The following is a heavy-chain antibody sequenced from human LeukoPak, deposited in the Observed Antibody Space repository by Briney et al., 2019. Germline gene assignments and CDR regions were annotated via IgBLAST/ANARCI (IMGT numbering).Heavy chain of an antibody. J-gene: IGHJ4*02. CDR3: ARHESKDYGINLYPDY. D-gene: IGHD4-17*01. Sequence: PSETLSLTCTVPDGSISSSSSYWGWIRQPPEKGLEWIGSIYYSGSTYYNPSLKSRVTISVDTSENQFSLRLSSVTAADTAVYYCARHESKDYGINLYPDYWGQGTLVTVSS. CDR1: DGSISSSSSY. V-gene: IGHV4-39*01. CDR2: IYYSGST.